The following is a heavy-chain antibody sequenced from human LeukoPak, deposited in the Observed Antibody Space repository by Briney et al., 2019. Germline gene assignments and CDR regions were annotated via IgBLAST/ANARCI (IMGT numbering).Heavy chain of an antibody. CDR1: GITLSNYG. CDR2: ISGSGGTT. Sequence: GGSLRLSCAVSGITLSNYGMTWVCQAPGKGLEWVAGISGSGGTTRYADSVKGRFTISRDNPKNTLYLQMNSLRAEDTAVYFCAKRGVVIRVILVGFHKEAYYFDSWGQGALVTVSS. CDR3: AKRGVVIRVILVGFHKEAYYFDS. V-gene: IGHV3-23*01. J-gene: IGHJ4*02. D-gene: IGHD3-22*01.